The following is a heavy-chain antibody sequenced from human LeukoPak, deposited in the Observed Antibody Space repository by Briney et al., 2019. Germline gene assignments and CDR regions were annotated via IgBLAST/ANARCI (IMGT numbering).Heavy chain of an antibody. CDR3: ARPDYDSSGSYYDNWFDP. J-gene: IGHJ5*02. V-gene: IGHV4-39*01. CDR1: GGSISSTSWY. CDR2: IYYSGST. Sequence: SETLSLTCTVSGGSISSTSWYWGWIRHPPGKGLEWIGSIYYSGSTNYNPSLKSRVTMSVDTSKNQFSLKLSSVTAADTAVYYCARPDYDSSGSYYDNWFDPWGQGTLVTVSS. D-gene: IGHD3-22*01.